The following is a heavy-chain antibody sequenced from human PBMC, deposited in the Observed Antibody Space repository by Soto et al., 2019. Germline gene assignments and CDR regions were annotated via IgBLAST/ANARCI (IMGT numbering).Heavy chain of an antibody. CDR3: ARAAPSGYVVDI. CDR2: MNPSGGDT. D-gene: IGHD3-22*01. J-gene: IGHJ4*02. Sequence: ASVKVSCKASGGTFSSYAISWVRQAPGQRLEWVGWMNPSGGDTGYAQKFQGRVTMTSKASIGTAYMELSSLRSEDTAVYYCARAAPSGYVVDIWGQGTLVTVSS. V-gene: IGHV1-8*02. CDR1: GGTFSSYA.